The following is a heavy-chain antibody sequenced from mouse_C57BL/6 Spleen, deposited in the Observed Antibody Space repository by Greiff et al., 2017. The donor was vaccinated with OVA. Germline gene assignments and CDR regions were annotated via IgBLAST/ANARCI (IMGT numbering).Heavy chain of an antibody. CDR2: ISSGSSTI. J-gene: IGHJ4*01. Sequence: DVMLVESGGGLVKPGGSLKLSCAASGFTFSDYGMHWVRQAPEKGLEWVAYISSGSSTIYYADTVKGRFTISRDNAKNTLFLQMTSLRSEDTAMYYCARPAVVAGGAMDYWGQGTSVTVSS. D-gene: IGHD1-1*01. CDR1: GFTFSDYG. V-gene: IGHV5-17*01. CDR3: ARPAVVAGGAMDY.